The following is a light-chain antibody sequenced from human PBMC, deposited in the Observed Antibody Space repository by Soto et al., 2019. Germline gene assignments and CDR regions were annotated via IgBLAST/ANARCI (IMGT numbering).Light chain of an antibody. CDR2: GAS. Sequence: EIVMTQSPATLSVSPGERATLSCRASQSVSSNLAWYQQKPGQAPRLLIYGASTRATGIPARFSGSGSGTEFNLTISSLQAEDFVVYYCQHDNNWHPWTFGQGTKVEIK. CDR1: QSVSSN. V-gene: IGKV3-15*01. J-gene: IGKJ1*01. CDR3: QHDNNWHPWT.